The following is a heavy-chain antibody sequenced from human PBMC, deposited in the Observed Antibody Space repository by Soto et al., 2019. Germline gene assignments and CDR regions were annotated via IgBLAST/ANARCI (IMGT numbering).Heavy chain of an antibody. V-gene: IGHV3-48*03. D-gene: IGHD1-1*01. CDR2: ITSSTRTT. Sequence: LRLSCEASGFTLRSYEMNWVRQAPGKGLEWISYITSSTRTTYYADSVKGRFIISRDNARKSVYLQMNSLRVEDTAIYYCARGNTTIQGGLSYYNGMDVWGQGTTVTVSS. CDR1: GFTLRSYE. J-gene: IGHJ6*02. CDR3: ARGNTTIQGGLSYYNGMDV.